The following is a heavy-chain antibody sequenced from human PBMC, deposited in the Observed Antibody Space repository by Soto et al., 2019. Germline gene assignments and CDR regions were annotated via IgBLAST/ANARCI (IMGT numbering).Heavy chain of an antibody. CDR3: AKWAFLWYFDL. D-gene: IGHD2-21*01. J-gene: IGHJ2*01. V-gene: IGHV3-23*01. CDR2: ISGSNRTT. Sequence: PGGSLRLSCAASGFTFSIYAMSWVRQAPGKGLEWVSGISGSNRTTYYADYVKGRFTISRDNSKKTLYLQMNNMRAEDTAVYYCAKWAFLWYFDLWGRGTLVTVSS. CDR1: GFTFSIYA.